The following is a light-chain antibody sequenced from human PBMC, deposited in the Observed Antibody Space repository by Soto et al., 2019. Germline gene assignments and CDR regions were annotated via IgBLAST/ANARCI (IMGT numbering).Light chain of an antibody. CDR3: QQRSNWPIT. Sequence: IALTQSPATLSLSPGERATLSCRASQSASSYLAWYQQKPAQAPRLLIYDASTRATGIPARFSGSGSGTDFTLTISSLEPEDLTVYYCQQRSNWPITFGQGTRLEIK. CDR2: DAS. CDR1: QSASSY. V-gene: IGKV3-11*01. J-gene: IGKJ5*01.